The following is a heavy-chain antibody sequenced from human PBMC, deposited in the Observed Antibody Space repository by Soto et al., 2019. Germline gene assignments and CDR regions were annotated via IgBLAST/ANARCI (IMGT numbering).Heavy chain of an antibody. CDR1: GGTFSTYA. CDR2: IIPIFGTA. D-gene: IGHD6-13*01. J-gene: IGHJ6*02. Sequence: GASVKVSCKASGGTFSTYAISWVRQAPGQGLEWMGGIIPIFGTANSAQRFQGRVTITADESTSTSYMELSSLRSEGTAVYYCARDGAAALTRGMDVWGQGTTVTVSS. V-gene: IGHV1-69*13. CDR3: ARDGAAALTRGMDV.